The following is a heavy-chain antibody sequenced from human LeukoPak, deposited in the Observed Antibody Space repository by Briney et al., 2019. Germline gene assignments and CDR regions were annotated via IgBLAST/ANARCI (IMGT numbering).Heavy chain of an antibody. CDR2: FSAYTGEA. CDR1: GFNFDNFG. J-gene: IGHJ4*02. D-gene: IGHD6-19*01. V-gene: IGHV1-18*01. CDR3: AXXXXESXAWYF. Sequence: ASVNVSCKASGFNFDNFGITWLRQAPGHGLEWMGFFSAYTGEANYSPRLQGRVSMTRDTSTNTAFLQLRRLGSDAKAFCYCAXXXXESXAWYFWXQGTLITASS.